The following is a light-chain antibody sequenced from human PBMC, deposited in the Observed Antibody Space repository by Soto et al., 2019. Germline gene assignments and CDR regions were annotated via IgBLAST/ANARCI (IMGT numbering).Light chain of an antibody. V-gene: IGKV3-20*01. Sequence: EIVLTQSPGILSLSPGERASLSCGASQSISSSFLAWYQQKPGQAPRLLIYGASSRATGIPDRFSGTGSETDFTLTIRRLEPEAFALYYCQQYDNSPITFGQGTRLEIK. CDR1: QSISSSF. J-gene: IGKJ5*01. CDR2: GAS. CDR3: QQYDNSPIT.